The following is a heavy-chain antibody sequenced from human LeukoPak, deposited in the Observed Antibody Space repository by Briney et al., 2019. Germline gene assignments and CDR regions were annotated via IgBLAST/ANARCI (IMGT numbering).Heavy chain of an antibody. CDR1: GFTFSNYG. J-gene: IGHJ3*02. V-gene: IGHV3-48*01. D-gene: IGHD3-10*01. CDR2: FSSSGAI. Sequence: GGSLRLSRAASGFTFSNYGMNWVRQAPGKGLEWVSYFSSSGAINYADSVKGRFTISRDNAKSSLFLQMNSLRAEDTAVYYCARRYGSGNYYTFDIWGQGTMVTVSS. CDR3: ARRYGSGNYYTFDI.